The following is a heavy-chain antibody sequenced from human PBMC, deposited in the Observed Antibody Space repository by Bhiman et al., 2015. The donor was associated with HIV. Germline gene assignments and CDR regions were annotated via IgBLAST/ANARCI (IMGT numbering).Heavy chain of an antibody. D-gene: IGHD3-22*01. CDR1: GFTFGDYG. CDR2: INWNGGST. V-gene: IGHV3-20*04. J-gene: IGHJ3*02. CDR3: AGDYYDSRGYYFVPGAFDI. Sequence: EVQLVESGGGVVRPGGSLRLSCAASGFTFGDYGMSWVRQAPGKGLEWVSGINWNGGSTGYADSVKGRFTISRDNAKNSLYLQMNSLTAEDTALYYCAGDYYDSRGYYFVPGAFDIWGQGTMVTVSS.